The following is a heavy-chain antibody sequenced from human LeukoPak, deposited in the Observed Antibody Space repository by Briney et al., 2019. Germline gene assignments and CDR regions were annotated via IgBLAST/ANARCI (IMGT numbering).Heavy chain of an antibody. CDR2: IYHSGST. J-gene: IGHJ4*02. CDR3: ARGDSSGYPDY. D-gene: IGHD3-22*01. V-gene: IGHV4-4*02. Sequence: ASGTLSLTCTGSGGSISSSNWWSWVRQPPGKGLEWIGEIYHSGSTNYNPSVKSRVTISVDKFKNQFSLKLSSVTAADTAVYYCARGDSSGYPDYWGQGTLVTVSS. CDR1: GGSISSSNW.